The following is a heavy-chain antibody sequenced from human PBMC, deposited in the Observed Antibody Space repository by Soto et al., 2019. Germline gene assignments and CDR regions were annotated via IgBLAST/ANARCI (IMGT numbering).Heavy chain of an antibody. V-gene: IGHV1-2*04. CDR1: GYTFTGYY. CDR3: ARNPRGPDSGYDYYFDY. Sequence: ASVKVSCKASGYTFTGYYMHWVRQAPGQGLEWMGWTNPNSGGTNYAQKFQGWVTMTRDTSISTAYMELSRLRSDDTAVYYCARNPRGPDSGYDYYFDYWGQGTLVTVSS. J-gene: IGHJ4*02. CDR2: TNPNSGGT. D-gene: IGHD5-12*01.